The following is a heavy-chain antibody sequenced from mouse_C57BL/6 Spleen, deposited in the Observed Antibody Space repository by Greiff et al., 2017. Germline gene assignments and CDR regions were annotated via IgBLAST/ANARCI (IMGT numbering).Heavy chain of an antibody. J-gene: IGHJ4*01. D-gene: IGHD1-1*01. V-gene: IGHV1-15*01. CDR1: GYTFTDYE. CDR3: TRFIYPPMDY. CDR2: IDPETGGT. Sequence: QVQLQQSGAELVRPGASVTLSCKASGYTFTDYEMHWVKQTPVHGLEWIGAIDPETGGTAYNQKFKGKAILTADKSSSTAYMELRSLTSEDSAVYYCTRFIYPPMDYWGQGTSVTVSS.